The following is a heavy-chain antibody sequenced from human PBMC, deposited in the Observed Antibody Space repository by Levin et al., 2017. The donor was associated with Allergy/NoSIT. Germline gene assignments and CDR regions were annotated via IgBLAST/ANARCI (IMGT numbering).Heavy chain of an antibody. V-gene: IGHV3-33*07. D-gene: IGHD3-16*01. CDR1: GFIFSSHG. CDR2: IWHDGSRI. CDR3: ARDDALGKLEF. J-gene: IGHJ4*02. Sequence: GGSLRLSCVASGFIFSSHGFYWVRQAPGKGLEWVALIWHDGSRIYYADSVKGRLTIPRDDSKNTLYLQMNSLKAEDTALYYCARDDALGKLEFWGQGTLVTVSS.